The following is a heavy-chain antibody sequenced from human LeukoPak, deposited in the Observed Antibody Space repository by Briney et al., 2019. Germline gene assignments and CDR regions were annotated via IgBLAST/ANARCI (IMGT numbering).Heavy chain of an antibody. CDR3: ATYDQKLAFDN. J-gene: IGHJ4*02. Sequence: PSETLSLTCTVSGGSMSSYYWSWIRQPAGKGLEWIGRMYTDGSTNYNPFLNSRVTMSVDTSKKHFSLRLNSVTAADTAVYYCATYDQKLAFDNWVQGTLVTVSS. V-gene: IGHV4-4*07. D-gene: IGHD6-13*01. CDR1: GGSMSSYY. CDR2: MYTDGST.